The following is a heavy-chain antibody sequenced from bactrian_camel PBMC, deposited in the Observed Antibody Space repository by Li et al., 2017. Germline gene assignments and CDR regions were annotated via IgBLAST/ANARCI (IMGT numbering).Heavy chain of an antibody. V-gene: IGHV3S68*01. D-gene: IGHD4*01. J-gene: IGHJ4*01. CDR1: GIHERHTC. CDR2: LWTNDGAS. Sequence: HVQLVESGGGSVQTGGSLRLSCITSGIHERHTCLGWFRQAPGKEREGVALLWTNDGASIYADSVKGRFTISEDNAKNTLYLQMDSLKPEDTAVYYCAHSYYGDYGVPINWGQGTQVTVS. CDR3: AHSYYGDYGVPIN.